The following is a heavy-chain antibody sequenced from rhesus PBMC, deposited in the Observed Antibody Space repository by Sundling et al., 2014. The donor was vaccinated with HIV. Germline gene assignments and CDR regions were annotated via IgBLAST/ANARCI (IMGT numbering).Heavy chain of an antibody. D-gene: IGHD2-2*01. V-gene: IGHV3S4*01. CDR2: ISHTGESI. CDR1: GFTFSSYD. J-gene: IGHJ4*01. Sequence: EVQLVESGGGLVQPGGSLRLTCAASGFTFSSYDMMWVRQALGKGLEWVSSISHTGESIYYSDSVKGRFTISRDNSKNSLSLQMNSLKIEDTAVYYCTLGDYWGQGVLVTVSS. CDR3: TLGDY.